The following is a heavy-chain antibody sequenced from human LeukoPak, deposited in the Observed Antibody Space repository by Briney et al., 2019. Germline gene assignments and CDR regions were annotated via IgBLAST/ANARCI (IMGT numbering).Heavy chain of an antibody. CDR1: GFTFSTYA. CDR3: ARGDAFSGDH. J-gene: IGHJ4*02. V-gene: IGHV3-7*04. Sequence: GGSLRLSCAASGFTFSTYAMCWVRQAPGRGLEWVANIHPEGNEKYHVESVKGRFTISRDNAKNSLFLQMNGLRVEDTAVYYCARGDAFSGDHWGQGTLVTVSS. CDR2: IHPEGNEK.